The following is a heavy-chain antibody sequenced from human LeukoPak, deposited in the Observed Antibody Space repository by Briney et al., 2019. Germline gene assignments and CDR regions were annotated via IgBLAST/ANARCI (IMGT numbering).Heavy chain of an antibody. CDR3: ARDWPVSFDY. V-gene: IGHV3-48*03. CDR1: GFTFSSYE. Sequence: KPGGSLRLSCATSGFTFSSYEMNWVRQAPGKGLEWVSYISSSGSTIYYADSVRGRFTISRDNANNSLSLQMNSLRAEDTAVYYCARDWPVSFDYWGQGTLVTVSS. J-gene: IGHJ4*02. CDR2: ISSSGSTI. D-gene: IGHD3-16*02.